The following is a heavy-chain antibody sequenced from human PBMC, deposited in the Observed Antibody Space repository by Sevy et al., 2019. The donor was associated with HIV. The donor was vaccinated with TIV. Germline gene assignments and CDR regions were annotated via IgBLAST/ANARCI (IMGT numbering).Heavy chain of an antibody. Sequence: SAPTLVKPTQTLTLTCTFSGFSLSTSGVVVGLMRQPPGKALEWLTLIYWDDDKRYSPSLKSGLTITKDTSKSQVVLTMTNMDPVDTATYFCARFNYGDYTAYFDFWGQGTLVTVSS. J-gene: IGHJ4*02. CDR2: IYWDDDK. CDR3: ARFNYGDYTAYFDF. CDR1: GFSLSTSGVV. V-gene: IGHV2-5*02. D-gene: IGHD4-17*01.